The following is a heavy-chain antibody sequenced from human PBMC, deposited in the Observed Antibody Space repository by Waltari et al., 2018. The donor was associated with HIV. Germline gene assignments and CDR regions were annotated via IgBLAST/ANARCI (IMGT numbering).Heavy chain of an antibody. D-gene: IGHD3-22*01. CDR1: GFMFGGYV. Sequence: QVQLVESGGGVVRPGGYVRLSCSGSGFMFGGYVLHWVSQAPGKGLEWVAATSFDGTNNYYAHSVKGRFTISRDNIKNILHLQMNSLKIEDMAVYYCAKDRSGSLHYFYYYGMDVWGKGTTVAVSS. V-gene: IGHV3-30*01. CDR3: AKDRSGSLHYFYYYGMDV. CDR2: TSFDGTNN. J-gene: IGHJ6*04.